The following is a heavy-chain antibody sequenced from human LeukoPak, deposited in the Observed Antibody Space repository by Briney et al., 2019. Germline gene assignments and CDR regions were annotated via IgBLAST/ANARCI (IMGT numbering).Heavy chain of an antibody. CDR2: ISAYNGNT. CDR1: GYTFTSYG. CDR3: ARDLYLLVVVPASTRYYFDY. J-gene: IGHJ4*02. Sequence: ASVKVSCKASGYTFTSYGISWVRQAPGQGLEWMGWISAYNGNTNYAQKLQGRVTMTTDTSTSTAYMELSSLRSDDTAVYYCARDLYLLVVVPASTRYYFDYWGQGTLVTVSP. V-gene: IGHV1-18*01. D-gene: IGHD2-2*01.